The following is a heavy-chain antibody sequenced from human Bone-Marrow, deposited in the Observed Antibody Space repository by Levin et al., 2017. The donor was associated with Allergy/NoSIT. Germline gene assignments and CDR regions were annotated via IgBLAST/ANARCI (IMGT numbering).Heavy chain of an antibody. Sequence: PSETLSLTCAVYGGSFSGYYWSWIRQPPGKGLEWIGEINHSGSTNYNPSLKSRVTISVDTSKNQFSLKLSSVTAADTAVYYCARGPPIRGDSSGYYYGAVIDPWGQGTLVTVSS. CDR1: GGSFSGYY. D-gene: IGHD3-22*01. V-gene: IGHV4-34*01. J-gene: IGHJ5*02. CDR2: INHSGST. CDR3: ARGPPIRGDSSGYYYGAVIDP.